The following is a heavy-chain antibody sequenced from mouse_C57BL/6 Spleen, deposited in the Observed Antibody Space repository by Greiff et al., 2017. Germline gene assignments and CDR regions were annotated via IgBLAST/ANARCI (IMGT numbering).Heavy chain of an antibody. CDR1: GFTFSDYG. Sequence: EVKLVESGGGLVQPGGSLKLSCAASGFTFSDYGMAWVRQAPRKGPEWVAFISNLAYSIYYADTVTGRFTISRENAKNTLYLEMSSLRSEDTAMYYCARGYGNYAMDYWGQGTSVTVSS. D-gene: IGHD2-10*02. CDR3: ARGYGNYAMDY. CDR2: ISNLAYSI. J-gene: IGHJ4*01. V-gene: IGHV5-15*04.